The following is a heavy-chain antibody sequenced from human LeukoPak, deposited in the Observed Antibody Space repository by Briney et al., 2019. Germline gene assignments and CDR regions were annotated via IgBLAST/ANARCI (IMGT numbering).Heavy chain of an antibody. Sequence: PGGSLRLSCAPSGFTFRNYAMHWVRQAPGKGLEWVAVISYAGSNEHYADSVKGRFTISRDNSKNTLFLQMNSLRAEDTAVYYCAELGITMIGGVWGKGTTVTISS. CDR3: AELGITMIGGV. V-gene: IGHV3-30*04. CDR2: ISYAGSNE. D-gene: IGHD3-10*02. CDR1: GFTFRNYA. J-gene: IGHJ6*04.